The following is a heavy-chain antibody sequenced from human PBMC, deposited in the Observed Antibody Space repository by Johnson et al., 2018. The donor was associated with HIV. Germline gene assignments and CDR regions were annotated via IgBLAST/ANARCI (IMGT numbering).Heavy chain of an antibody. D-gene: IGHD2-8*01. J-gene: IGHJ3*02. CDR3: ARDGNAGYCTNGVCYNDAFDI. V-gene: IGHV3-11*04. Sequence: QEKLVESGGGLVKPGGSLRLSCAASGFTFSDYYMSWIRQAPGKGLEWVSYISSSGSTIYYADSVKGRFITARDNFKNTLYLQMNSLRAEETAVYYCARDGNAGYCTNGVCYNDAFDIWGQGIMVTVSS. CDR2: ISSSGSTI. CDR1: GFTFSDYY.